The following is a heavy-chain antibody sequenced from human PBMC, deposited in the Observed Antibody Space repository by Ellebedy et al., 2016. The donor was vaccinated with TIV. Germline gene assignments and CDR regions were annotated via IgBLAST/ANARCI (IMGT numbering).Heavy chain of an antibody. CDR2: IFYTVST. CDR3: ARHYPGGYPGGV. V-gene: IGHV4-39*01. CDR1: GDSISSSTTQY. D-gene: IGHD2-15*01. Sequence: SETLSLXXSVSGDSISSSTTQYWGWVRQPPGKGLEWTGMIFYTVSTYYNPSLNSRVTISVDTSKNQFSLKLSSVTAADTALYFCARHYPGGYPGGVWGKGTTVIVSS. J-gene: IGHJ6*04.